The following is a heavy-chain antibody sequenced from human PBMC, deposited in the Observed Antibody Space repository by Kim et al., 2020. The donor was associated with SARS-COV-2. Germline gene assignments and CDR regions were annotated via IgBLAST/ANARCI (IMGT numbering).Heavy chain of an antibody. CDR3: ARDYGRSFDL. V-gene: IGHV3-7*01. D-gene: IGHD4-17*01. Sequence: VDPVRGQFTMARDNAKNSLSLQMDNLRGEDTAVYYCARDYGRSFDLWGQGTLVTVSS. J-gene: IGHJ4*02.